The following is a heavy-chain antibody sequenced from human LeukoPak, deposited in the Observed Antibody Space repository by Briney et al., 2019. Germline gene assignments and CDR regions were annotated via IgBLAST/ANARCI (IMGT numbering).Heavy chain of an antibody. V-gene: IGHV4-38-2*01. J-gene: IGHJ4*02. D-gene: IGHD6-13*01. CDR3: ARVAGMYSSSWYYFDY. CDR2: IYHSGST. Sequence: SETLSLTCAVSGYSIISGYYWGWIRQPPGKGLEWIGSIYHSGSTYYNPSLKSRVTISVDTSKNQFSLKLSSVTAADTAVYYCARVAGMYSSSWYYFDYWGQGTLVTVSS. CDR1: GYSIISGYY.